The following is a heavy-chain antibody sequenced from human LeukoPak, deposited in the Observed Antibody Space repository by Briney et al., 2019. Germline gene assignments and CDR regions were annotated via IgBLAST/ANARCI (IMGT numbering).Heavy chain of an antibody. Sequence: PGGTLRLSCAASGFTLSTYGMSWVRQAPGQGLEWVSDISGGGGSTHYADSVKGRFTISRDNSKNTLYLQMNSLTAEDTAVYYRAKRYWETSGWFDYWGQGTLVTVSS. D-gene: IGHD6-19*01. CDR1: GFTLSTYG. CDR3: AKRYWETSGWFDY. J-gene: IGHJ4*02. CDR2: ISGGGGST. V-gene: IGHV3-23*01.